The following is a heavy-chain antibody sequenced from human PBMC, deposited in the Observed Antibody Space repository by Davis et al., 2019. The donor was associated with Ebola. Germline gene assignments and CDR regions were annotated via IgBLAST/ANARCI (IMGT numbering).Heavy chain of an antibody. Sequence: GESLKISCVASGFTFDAFGMNWVRQAPGKGLEWVATIWYDESNSYYADSVKGRFTISRDISKNTVYLQMSSLRAEDTAIYYCAKDIQGGSSYLDYWGQGSQITVSS. V-gene: IGHV3-33*06. D-gene: IGHD3-16*01. CDR2: IWYDESNS. CDR1: GFTFDAFG. J-gene: IGHJ4*02. CDR3: AKDIQGGSSYLDY.